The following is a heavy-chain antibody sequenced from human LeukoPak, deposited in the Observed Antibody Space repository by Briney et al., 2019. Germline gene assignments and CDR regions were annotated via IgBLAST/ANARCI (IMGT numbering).Heavy chain of an antibody. J-gene: IGHJ6*02. CDR3: AKSSPFGTTWYGAIDA. D-gene: IGHD6-13*01. CDR1: GFTLSAYA. Sequence: PGGSLRLSCAASGFTLSAYAMSWVRQAPGKGLEWVSAFSGRGATAYYADSVRGRFTISRDNSKNTLFLQMDSLGADDTAVYYCAKSSPFGTTWYGAIDAWGHGTTVTVSS. V-gene: IGHV3-23*01. CDR2: FSGRGATA.